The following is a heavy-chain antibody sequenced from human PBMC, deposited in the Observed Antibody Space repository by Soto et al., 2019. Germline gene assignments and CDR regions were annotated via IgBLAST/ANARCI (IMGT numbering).Heavy chain of an antibody. J-gene: IGHJ4*02. CDR3: AKVADSGSYYPHFDY. D-gene: IGHD1-26*01. CDR2: ISWDGGST. CDR1: GFTFDDYT. Sequence: VQLVESGGVVVQPGGSLRLSCAASGFTFDDYTMHWVRQAPGKGLEWVSLISWDGGSTYYADSVKGRFTISRDNSKNSLYLQMNSLRTEDTALYYCAKVADSGSYYPHFDYWGQGTRVTVSS. V-gene: IGHV3-43*01.